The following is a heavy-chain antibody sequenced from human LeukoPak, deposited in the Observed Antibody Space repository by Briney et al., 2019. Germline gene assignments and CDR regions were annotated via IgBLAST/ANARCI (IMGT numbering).Heavy chain of an antibody. V-gene: IGHV3-9*03. D-gene: IGHD2-2*01. CDR3: AKARYCSSTSCYWDY. CDR2: ISWNSGSI. Sequence: SLRLSCAASGFTFDVYAMHWVRQAPGKGLEWVSGISWNSGSIGYADSVKGRFTISRDNAKNSLYLQTNSLRAEDMALYYCAKARYCSSTSCYWDYWGQGTLVTVSS. CDR1: GFTFDVYA. J-gene: IGHJ4*02.